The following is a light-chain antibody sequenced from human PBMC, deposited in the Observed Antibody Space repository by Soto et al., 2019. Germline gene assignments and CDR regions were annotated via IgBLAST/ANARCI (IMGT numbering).Light chain of an antibody. J-gene: IGKJ5*01. V-gene: IGKV1-13*02. CDR3: QKLKTYPFT. CDR1: QGISSA. CDR2: DAS. Sequence: AIQLTQSPSSLSASVGDRVSITCRASQGISSALAWYQHKPGKAPKILIYDASSLQSGVPSRFSGSESGTECTLTISSLQPEDFATYYCQKLKTYPFTFGQGTRRAIK.